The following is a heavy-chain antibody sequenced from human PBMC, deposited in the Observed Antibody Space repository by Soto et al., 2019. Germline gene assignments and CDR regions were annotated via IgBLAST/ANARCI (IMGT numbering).Heavy chain of an antibody. J-gene: IGHJ4*02. Sequence: QVQLVQSEGEVKKPGASVKISCRASGYTFTSYAINWVRQAPGQGLEWMGWISAHSGNTNYAQKVQGRVTMNTDTSTSTAYMELRSLRSDDTAIYYCARIAASGIVHDFDFWGQGTLVTVSS. CDR2: ISAHSGNT. V-gene: IGHV1-18*01. CDR3: ARIAASGIVHDFDF. CDR1: GYTFTSYA. D-gene: IGHD6-13*01.